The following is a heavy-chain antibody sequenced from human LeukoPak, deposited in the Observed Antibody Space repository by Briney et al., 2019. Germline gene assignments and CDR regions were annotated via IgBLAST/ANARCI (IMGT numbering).Heavy chain of an antibody. D-gene: IGHD5-12*01. CDR2: ISYDGSNK. CDR3: ARGVATEVDYFDY. Sequence: PGGSLRLSCTTSGFTFSTYAMHWVRQAPGKGLEWVAVISYDGSNKYYADSVKGRFTISRDNSKNTLYLQMNSLRAEDTAVYYCARGVATEVDYFDYWGQGTLVTVSS. V-gene: IGHV3-30-3*01. CDR1: GFTFSTYA. J-gene: IGHJ4*02.